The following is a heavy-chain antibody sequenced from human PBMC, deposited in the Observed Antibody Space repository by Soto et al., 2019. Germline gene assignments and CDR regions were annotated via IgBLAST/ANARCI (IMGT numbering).Heavy chain of an antibody. CDR3: AHSSYFDWSISTPPVY. Sequence: QITLKESGPTLVNPTQTLTLTCTFSGFSLSTSGVGVGWIRQPPGKALEWLALLYWDDDKRYSPSLKSRLTITKDTSKNQLVLTITNMDPVDTATYCCAHSSYFDWSISTPPVYWGQGTLVTVSS. V-gene: IGHV2-5*02. CDR2: LYWDDDK. CDR1: GFSLSTSGVG. D-gene: IGHD3-9*01. J-gene: IGHJ4*02.